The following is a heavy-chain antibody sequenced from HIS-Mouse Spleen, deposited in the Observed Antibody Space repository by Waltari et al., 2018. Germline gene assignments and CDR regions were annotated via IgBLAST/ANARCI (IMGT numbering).Heavy chain of an antibody. CDR2: IYHSGST. J-gene: IGHJ4*02. CDR1: GGSISSGGYS. Sequence: QLQLQESGSGLVKPSQTLSLTCAVSGGSISSGGYSWTWIRQPPGKGLEWIGYIYHSGSTYYNPSLKSRVTISVDRSKNQFSLKLSSVTAADTTVYYCARGPQGDSSGYYFDYWGQGTLVTVSS. D-gene: IGHD3-22*01. CDR3: ARGPQGDSSGYYFDY. V-gene: IGHV4-30-2*01.